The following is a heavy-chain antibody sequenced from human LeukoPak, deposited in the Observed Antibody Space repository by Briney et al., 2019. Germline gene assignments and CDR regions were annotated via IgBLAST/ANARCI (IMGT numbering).Heavy chain of an antibody. D-gene: IGHD6-19*01. CDR3: AKSKARIAVAGGMDV. V-gene: IGHV3-23*01. CDR1: GFTVSSNY. J-gene: IGHJ6*02. CDR2: ISGSGGST. Sequence: GGSLRLSCAASGFTVSSNYMSWVRQAPGKGLEWVSGISGSGGSTYYADSVKGRFTISRDNSKNTLYLQMSSLRAEDTAVYYCAKSKARIAVAGGMDVWGQGTTVTVSS.